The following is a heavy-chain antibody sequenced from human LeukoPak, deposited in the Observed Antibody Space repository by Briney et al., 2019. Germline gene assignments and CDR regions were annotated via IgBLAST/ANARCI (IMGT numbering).Heavy chain of an antibody. V-gene: IGHV3-7*01. J-gene: IGHJ4*02. CDR3: ARGRPLDY. Sequence: GGSLRLSCGFSGFTFSSYWMSCVRQAPGKGLEGVANINQDGSENYYVDSVKGRFTISRDNAKNSLYLQMNSLRVEDTAVYYCARGRPLDYWGQGTLVTVSS. CDR1: GFTFSSYW. CDR2: INQDGSEN.